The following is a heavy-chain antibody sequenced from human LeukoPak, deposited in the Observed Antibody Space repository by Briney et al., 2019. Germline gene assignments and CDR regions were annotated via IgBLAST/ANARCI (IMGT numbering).Heavy chain of an antibody. CDR2: IYYTGST. V-gene: IGHV4-39*01. CDR1: GASISGGTYY. J-gene: IGHJ4*02. CDR3: ARRGGSGRAFDY. D-gene: IGHD1-26*01. Sequence: SETLSLTCSVSGASISGGTYYWGWIRQPPGKGLEWIGSIYYTGSTYDNPSLKSRVTISVDTSENQFSLKLSSVTAADTAVYYCARRGGSGRAFDYWGQGTLVTVSS.